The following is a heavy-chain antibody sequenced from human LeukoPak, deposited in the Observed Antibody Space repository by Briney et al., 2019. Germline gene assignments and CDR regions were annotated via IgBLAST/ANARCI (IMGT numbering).Heavy chain of an antibody. Sequence: GGSLRLSCAASGFTFSSYAMHWVRQAPGKGLEWVAVISYDGSNKYYADSVKGRFTISRDNSKNSLYLQMNSLRAEDTAVYYCARYILGATTSLWGQGTLVIVSS. CDR3: ARYILGATTSL. J-gene: IGHJ4*02. D-gene: IGHD1-26*01. V-gene: IGHV3-30*04. CDR1: GFTFSSYA. CDR2: ISYDGSNK.